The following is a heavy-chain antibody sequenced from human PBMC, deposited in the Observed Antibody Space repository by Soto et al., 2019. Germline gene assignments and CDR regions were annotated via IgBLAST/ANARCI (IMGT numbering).Heavy chain of an antibody. J-gene: IGHJ4*02. CDR3: AKVDADSYRIDH. CDR2: IGRTNNT. V-gene: IGHV3-23*04. CDR1: GFTFSNSA. D-gene: IGHD3-16*02. Sequence: EVHLVESGGGLVKPGWSLRLSCAASGFTFSNSAMTWVRQALGKGPEWVSSIGRTNNTHYADSVKGRFAISRDNAQNTLYLQMNSLTAEATAVYFWAKVDADSYRIDHWGQGTLVTVSS.